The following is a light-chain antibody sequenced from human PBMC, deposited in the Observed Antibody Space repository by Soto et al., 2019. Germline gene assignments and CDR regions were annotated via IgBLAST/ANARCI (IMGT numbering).Light chain of an antibody. J-gene: IGKJ2*01. CDR1: QSVSSN. CDR3: HHYNNWPFT. Sequence: EIVMTQSPATLSVFPGERATLSCRASQSVSSNLAWYQQKPGQAPTLLIYGASARATGIPARFSGSGSGTEFTLTISSLQSEDFAVYYCHHYNNWPFTFGQGTKLEIK. V-gene: IGKV3-15*01. CDR2: GAS.